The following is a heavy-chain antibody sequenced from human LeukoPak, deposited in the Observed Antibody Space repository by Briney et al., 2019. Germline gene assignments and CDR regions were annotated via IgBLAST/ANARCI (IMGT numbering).Heavy chain of an antibody. CDR1: GGSISSYY. CDR2: NYYSGRT. CDR3: ARGIAVAGRAFDI. Sequence: PSETLSLTCSVSGGSISSYYWSWIRGPRGKGLEWIGYNYYSGRTNYNPSLKSRVTISVDTSKNQFSLKLSSVTAADTAVYYCARGIAVAGRAFDIWGQGTMVTVSS. D-gene: IGHD6-19*01. J-gene: IGHJ3*02. V-gene: IGHV4-59*01.